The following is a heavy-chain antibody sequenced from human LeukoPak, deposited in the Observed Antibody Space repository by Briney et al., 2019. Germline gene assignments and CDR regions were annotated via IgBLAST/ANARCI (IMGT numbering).Heavy chain of an antibody. CDR1: GFSFRHYG. V-gene: IGHV3-30*02. J-gene: IGHJ4*02. CDR2: IRDDGDAQ. Sequence: PGGSLRLSCAASGFSFRHYGMYWVRQAPGKGLEWVSFIRDDGDAQYYADSVKGRFTISRDNSENKVNLQMNNVRVDDTAVYYCVRDVQGREETVVGDYWGQGTRVTVSS. D-gene: IGHD3-22*01. CDR3: VRDVQGREETVVGDY.